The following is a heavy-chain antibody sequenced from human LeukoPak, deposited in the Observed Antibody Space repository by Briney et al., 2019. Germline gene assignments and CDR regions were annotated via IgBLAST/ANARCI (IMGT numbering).Heavy chain of an antibody. Sequence: GGSLRLSCAASGFTFSSYSMNWVRQAPGKGLEWVSSISGSSSYIYYADSVKGRFTISRDNAKNSLYLQMNSLRAEDTAVYYCAREGGVVVPAAMPFDYWGQGTLVTVSS. V-gene: IGHV3-21*01. D-gene: IGHD2-2*01. CDR2: ISGSSSYI. J-gene: IGHJ4*02. CDR3: AREGGVVVPAAMPFDY. CDR1: GFTFSSYS.